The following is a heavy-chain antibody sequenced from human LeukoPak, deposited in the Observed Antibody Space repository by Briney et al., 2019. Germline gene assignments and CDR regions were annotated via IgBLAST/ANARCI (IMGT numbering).Heavy chain of an antibody. D-gene: IGHD3-10*01. CDR2: IIPIFGTA. V-gene: IGHV1-69*13. J-gene: IGHJ5*02. Sequence: ASVKVSCKASGGTFSSYAISWVRQAPGQGLVWMGGIIPIFGTANYAQKFQGRVTITADESTSTAYMELSSLRSEDTAVYYCARDPPQGLLWFGESENWFDPWGQGTLVTVSS. CDR3: ARDPPQGLLWFGESENWFDP. CDR1: GGTFSSYA.